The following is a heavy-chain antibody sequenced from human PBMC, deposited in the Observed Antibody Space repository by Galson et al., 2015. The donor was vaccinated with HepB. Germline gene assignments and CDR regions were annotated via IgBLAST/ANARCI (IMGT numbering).Heavy chain of an antibody. CDR3: VATPQGYGMDV. CDR2: INPSDSYT. J-gene: IGHJ6*02. CDR1: GSTFTNYW. V-gene: IGHV5-10-1*01. Sequence: QSGAEVTKPGESLRISCQGPGSTFTNYWISWVRQKPGKGLEWMLNINPSDSYTNYNPSFQVHVSISADKSINTAYLQWSSLQASDTAMYYCVATPQGYGMDVWGHGTTVTVSS.